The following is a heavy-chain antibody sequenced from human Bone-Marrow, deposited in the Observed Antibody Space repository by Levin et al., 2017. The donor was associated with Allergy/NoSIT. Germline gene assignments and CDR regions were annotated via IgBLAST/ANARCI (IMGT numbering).Heavy chain of an antibody. J-gene: IGHJ4*02. CDR2: INPNSGGT. Sequence: GASVKVSCKASGYTFTGYYMHWVRQAPGQGLEWMGWINPNSGGTNYAQKFQGRVTMTRDTSISTAYMELSRLRSDDTAVYYCARDLRGYSYGDFDYWGQGTLVTVSS. D-gene: IGHD5-18*01. CDR3: ARDLRGYSYGDFDY. CDR1: GYTFTGYY. V-gene: IGHV1-2*02.